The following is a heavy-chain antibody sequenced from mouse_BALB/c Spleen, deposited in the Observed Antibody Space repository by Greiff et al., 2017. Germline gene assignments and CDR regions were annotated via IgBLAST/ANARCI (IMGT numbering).Heavy chain of an antibody. CDR3: AKKDDVYDYLDY. CDR2: ISSCSSTI. V-gene: IGHV5-17*02. Sequence: EVKLMESGGGLVQPGGSRKLSCAASGFTFSSFGMHWVRQAPEKGLEWVAYISSCSSTIYYADTVKGRFTISRDNPKSTLFLQMTSLRSEDTAMYYCAKKDDVYDYLDYWGQGTTLTVSS. J-gene: IGHJ2*01. CDR1: GFTFSSFG. D-gene: IGHD2-12*01.